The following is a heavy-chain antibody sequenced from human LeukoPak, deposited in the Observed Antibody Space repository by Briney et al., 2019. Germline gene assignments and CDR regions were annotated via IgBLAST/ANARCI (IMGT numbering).Heavy chain of an antibody. Sequence: KPSQTLSLTCTVSGGSISSSSFYWNWIRQPPGEGLEWIGYMFYTGSGKYNPSLKSRVTISVDTSKRQISLKLTSVTAADTAVYYCATNLPGYSYGYWVAWGQGTLVTVSS. J-gene: IGHJ5*02. CDR3: ATNLPGYSYGYWVA. CDR2: MFYTGSG. D-gene: IGHD5-18*01. V-gene: IGHV4-61*01. CDR1: GGSISSSSFY.